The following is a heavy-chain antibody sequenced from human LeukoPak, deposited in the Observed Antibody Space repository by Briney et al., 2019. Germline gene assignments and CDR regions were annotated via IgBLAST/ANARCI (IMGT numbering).Heavy chain of an antibody. CDR3: ARGVAVFDL. J-gene: IGHJ2*01. Sequence: SETLSPTCTVSGGSISSGSYYWSWIRQPAGKGLEWIGRIYTSGSTNYNPSLKGRVTISVDTSKYQFSLKLSSVTAADTAVYYCARGVAVFDLWGRGTLVTVSS. D-gene: IGHD2-21*01. V-gene: IGHV4-61*02. CDR1: GGSISSGSYY. CDR2: IYTSGST.